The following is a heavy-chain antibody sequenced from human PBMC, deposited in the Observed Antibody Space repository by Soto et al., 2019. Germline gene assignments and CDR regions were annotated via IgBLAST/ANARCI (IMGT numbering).Heavy chain of an antibody. D-gene: IGHD5-18*01. Sequence: QVQLVQSGAEVKKPGASVKVSCKASGYTFTGYYMHWVRQAPGQGLEWMGWINPKSGGTNYAQKCQGSVTMTRDTSISTAYMDLSRLRSDDTAVYYGAMDRIQLWPDYFDYWGQGTLVIVS. J-gene: IGHJ4*02. CDR2: INPKSGGT. CDR3: AMDRIQLWPDYFDY. V-gene: IGHV1-2*02. CDR1: GYTFTGYY.